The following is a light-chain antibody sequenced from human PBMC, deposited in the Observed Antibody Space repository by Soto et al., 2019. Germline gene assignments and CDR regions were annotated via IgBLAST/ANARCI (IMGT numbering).Light chain of an antibody. J-gene: IGLJ1*01. V-gene: IGLV2-14*03. Sequence: QSVLTQPASVSGSPGQSITISCTGTSSDVGGFNYVSWYQHHPGKAPKLLVYDVSNRPSWVSNRFSGSKSGNTASLTISGLQAEDEADYYCSSYTTSNTAIFGTGT. CDR3: SSYTTSNTAI. CDR2: DVS. CDR1: SSDVGGFNY.